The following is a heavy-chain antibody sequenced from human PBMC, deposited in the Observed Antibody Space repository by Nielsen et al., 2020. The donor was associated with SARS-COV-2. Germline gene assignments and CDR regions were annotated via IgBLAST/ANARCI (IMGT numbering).Heavy chain of an antibody. CDR1: GGSISTYY. J-gene: IGHJ6*02. V-gene: IGHV4-59*08. Sequence: GSLRLSCTVSGGSISTYYWSWIRQPPGKGLEWIGHIYYSGSTNYNPSLKSRVTISIDTSKNQFSLKLNSVTAADTAVYYCARTITIFGVVIRGSMDVWGQGTTVTVSS. CDR2: IYYSGST. D-gene: IGHD3-3*01. CDR3: ARTITIFGVVIRGSMDV.